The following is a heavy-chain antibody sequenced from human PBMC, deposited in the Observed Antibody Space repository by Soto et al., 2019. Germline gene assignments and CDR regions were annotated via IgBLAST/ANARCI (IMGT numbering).Heavy chain of an antibody. CDR1: GFTFSSYG. CDR3: ARDPYTRPLAYCGGDCYSRDY. V-gene: IGHV3-33*01. Sequence: GGSLRLSCAASGFTFSSYGMHWVRQAPGKGLEWVAVIWYDGSNKYYADSVKGRFTISRDNSKNTLYLQMNSLRAEDTAVYYCARDPYTRPLAYCGGDCYSRDYWGQGTLVTVSS. J-gene: IGHJ4*02. CDR2: IWYDGSNK. D-gene: IGHD2-21*02.